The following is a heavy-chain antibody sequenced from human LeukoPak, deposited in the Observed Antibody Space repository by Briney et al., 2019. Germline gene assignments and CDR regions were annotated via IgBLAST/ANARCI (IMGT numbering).Heavy chain of an antibody. Sequence: GGSLRLSCAASGFTFSDYYMSWIREAPGKGLEWVSYISSSSSYTNYADSVKGRFTISRDNAKNSLYLQMNSLRAEDTAVYYCARSRGSSRGPDYWGQGTLVTVSS. CDR2: ISSSSSYT. J-gene: IGHJ4*02. CDR3: ARSRGSSRGPDY. D-gene: IGHD2/OR15-2a*01. CDR1: GFTFSDYY. V-gene: IGHV3-11*06.